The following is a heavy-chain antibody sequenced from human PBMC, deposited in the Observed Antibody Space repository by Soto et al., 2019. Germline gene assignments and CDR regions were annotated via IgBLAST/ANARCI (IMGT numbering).Heavy chain of an antibody. D-gene: IGHD6-19*01. Sequence: QVQLVESGGGVVQPGRSLRLSCAASGFTFSSYAMHWVRQAPGKGLEWVAVISYDGSNKYYADSVKGRFTISRDNSKNTLYLQMNSLRAEDTAVYYCASDSDIAVAGTTFDYWGQGTLVTVSS. J-gene: IGHJ4*02. CDR2: ISYDGSNK. CDR3: ASDSDIAVAGTTFDY. V-gene: IGHV3-30-3*01. CDR1: GFTFSSYA.